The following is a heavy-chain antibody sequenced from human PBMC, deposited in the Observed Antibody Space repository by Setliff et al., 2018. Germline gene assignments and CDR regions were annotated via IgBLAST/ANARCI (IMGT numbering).Heavy chain of an antibody. Sequence: PSETLSLTCTVSGGSISSGTYYWNWIRHLPGKGLKWIGYIDSSGRTYYNPSLKSRIIISADASKNQFCLRLTSVTAADTAVYYCARDRTYYGSGTYTRWFDYWGQGTLVTVSS. CDR3: ARDRTYYGSGTYTRWFDY. CDR2: IDSSGRT. V-gene: IGHV4-31*03. D-gene: IGHD3-10*01. CDR1: GGSISSGTYY. J-gene: IGHJ4*02.